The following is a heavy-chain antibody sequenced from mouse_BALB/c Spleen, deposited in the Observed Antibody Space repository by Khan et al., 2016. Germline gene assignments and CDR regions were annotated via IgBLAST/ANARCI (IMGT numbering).Heavy chain of an antibody. V-gene: IGHV6-6*02. J-gene: IGHJ3*01. CDR3: TRPFAY. Sequence: EVTLEESGGGLVQPGGSMKLSCVASGFTFSNYWMNWVRQFPEKGLEWIAELRLQSNNYATHYAESVKGRFTISRDDSKSSVYLQMNNLRPEDTGIYYCTRPFAYWGQGTLVTVSA. CDR2: LRLQSNNYAT. CDR1: GFTFSNYW.